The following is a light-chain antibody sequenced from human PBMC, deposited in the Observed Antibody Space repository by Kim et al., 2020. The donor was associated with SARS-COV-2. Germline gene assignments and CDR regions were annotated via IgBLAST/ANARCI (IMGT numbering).Light chain of an antibody. J-gene: IGLJ2*01. CDR2: QGD. CDR1: RLGDKY. Sequence: VSPGQTVSISCSGERLGDKYAFWYQQRSGQSPVLVIYQGDKRPSGIPARFSGFLSGNTATLTISGTQPMNEADYYCQAWDSSTAIFGGGTQLTVL. V-gene: IGLV3-1*01. CDR3: QAWDSSTAI.